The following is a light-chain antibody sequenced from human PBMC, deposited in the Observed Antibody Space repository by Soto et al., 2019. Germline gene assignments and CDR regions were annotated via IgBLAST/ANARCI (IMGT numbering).Light chain of an antibody. CDR1: QSISNH. V-gene: IGKV1-39*01. CDR3: QQYNSYLT. CDR2: AAS. J-gene: IGKJ4*01. Sequence: DIQMTQSPSSLSASVEDGVIITCRASQSISNHLNWYQQKPGKAPKLLIFAASSLQSGVPSRFSGSRSGQDFTLTISCLQSDDFATYYCQQYNSYLTFGGGTKVDIK.